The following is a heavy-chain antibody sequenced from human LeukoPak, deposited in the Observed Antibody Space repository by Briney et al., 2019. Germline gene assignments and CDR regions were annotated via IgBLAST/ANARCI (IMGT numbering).Heavy chain of an antibody. Sequence: GGSLRLSCAASGFTFSSYWMGWVRQAPGKGLEWVANIKQDGSEKYYVDSVKGRFTISRDNAKNSLYLQMNSLRAEDTAVYYCARIRFGESYAPKSYYYYMDVWGKGTTVTISS. J-gene: IGHJ6*03. CDR1: GFTFSSYW. CDR2: IKQDGSEK. V-gene: IGHV3-7*01. CDR3: ARIRFGESYAPKSYYYYMDV. D-gene: IGHD3-10*01.